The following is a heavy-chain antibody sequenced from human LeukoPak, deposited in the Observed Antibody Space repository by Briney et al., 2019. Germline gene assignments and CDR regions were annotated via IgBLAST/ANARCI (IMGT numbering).Heavy chain of an antibody. V-gene: IGHV1-8*03. CDR2: MNPNSGNT. D-gene: IGHD3-3*01. CDR3: ARGDITIFGVARDFGY. CDR1: GYTFTSYD. Sequence: ASVKVSCKASGYTFTSYDINWVRQATGQGLEWMGWMNPNSGNTGYAQKFQGRVTITRNTSISTAYMELSSLRSEDTAVYYCARGDITIFGVARDFGYWGQGTLVTVSS. J-gene: IGHJ4*02.